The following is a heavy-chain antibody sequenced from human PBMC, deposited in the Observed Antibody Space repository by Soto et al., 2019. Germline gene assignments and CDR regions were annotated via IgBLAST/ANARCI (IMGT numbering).Heavy chain of an antibody. CDR3: AREARTDDSYWFDP. J-gene: IGHJ5*02. CDR1: GGSISSGGYS. V-gene: IGHV4-30-2*01. CDR2: IYHSGST. D-gene: IGHD3-3*01. Sequence: QLQLQESGSGLVKPSQTLSLTCAVSGGSISSGGYSWSWIRQPPGKGLEWIGYIYHSGSTYYNPSLKSRVTIAVDRSKNQFSLKLSSVTAADTAVYYCAREARTDDSYWFDPWGQGTLVTVSS.